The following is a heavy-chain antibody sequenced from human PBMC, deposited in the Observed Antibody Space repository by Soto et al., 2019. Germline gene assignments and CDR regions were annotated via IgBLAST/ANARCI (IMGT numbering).Heavy chain of an antibody. CDR3: ARIIGYCRNNDCSWTFDI. CDR2: FYPGDSTS. D-gene: IGHD2-15*01. CDR1: GYSFISYW. V-gene: IGHV5-51*01. J-gene: IGHJ3*02. Sequence: GESLKISCKTSGYSFISYWVAWVRQLPGKGLEWMGTFYPGDSTSTYSPSFQGQVTISVDKSISTAYLQLSSLKASDTAMYYCARIIGYCRNNDCSWTFDIWGQGTRVTVS.